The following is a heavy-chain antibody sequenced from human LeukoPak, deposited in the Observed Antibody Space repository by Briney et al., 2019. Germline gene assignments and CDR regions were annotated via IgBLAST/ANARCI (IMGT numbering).Heavy chain of an antibody. CDR3: ARDSGSYSVDY. Sequence: PAGSLTLSCAASGFTFSSYEMNWVRQAPGKGLECISYISSSGSTIQYADSVKGRFIISRDNAKNSLYLRMNSLRAEDTAVYYCARDSGSYSVDYWGQGTLVTVSS. J-gene: IGHJ4*02. CDR2: ISSSGSTI. CDR1: GFTFSSYE. D-gene: IGHD1-26*01. V-gene: IGHV3-48*03.